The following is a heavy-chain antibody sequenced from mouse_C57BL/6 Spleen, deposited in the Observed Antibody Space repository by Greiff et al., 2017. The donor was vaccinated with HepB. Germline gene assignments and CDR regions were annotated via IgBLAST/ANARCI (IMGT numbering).Heavy chain of an antibody. Sequence: EVKLMESGGGLVQPGGSLKLSCAASGFTFSDYGMAWVRQAPRKGPEWVAFISNLAYSIYYADTVTGRFTISRENAKNTLYLEMSSLRSEDTAMYYCAREELGEGGFDYWGQGTTLTVSS. CDR3: AREELGEGGFDY. D-gene: IGHD4-1*01. CDR2: ISNLAYSI. J-gene: IGHJ2*01. V-gene: IGHV5-15*01. CDR1: GFTFSDYG.